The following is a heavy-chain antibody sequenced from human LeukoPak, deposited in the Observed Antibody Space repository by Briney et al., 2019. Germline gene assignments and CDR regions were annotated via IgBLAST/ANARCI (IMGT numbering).Heavy chain of an antibody. CDR3: ARDPDLTGHNWFDP. CDR2: TYYRSKWYN. J-gene: IGHJ5*02. CDR1: GDSVSSNSAA. V-gene: IGHV6-1*01. D-gene: IGHD1-20*01. Sequence: SQTLSLTRAISGDSVSSNSAAWNWIRQSPSRGLEWLGRTYYRSKWYNDYAASVKSRITINPDTSKNQFSLQLNSVTPEDTAVYYCARDPDLTGHNWFDPWGQGTLVTVSS.